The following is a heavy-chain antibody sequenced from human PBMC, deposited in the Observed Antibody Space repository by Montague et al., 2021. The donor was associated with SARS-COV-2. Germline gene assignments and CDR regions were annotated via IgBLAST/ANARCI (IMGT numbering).Heavy chain of an antibody. D-gene: IGHD2-15*01. CDR1: GGSISSGSYY. V-gene: IGHV4-61*02. CDR2: IYTSGST. Sequence: TLSLTCTVSGGSISSGSYYWSWIRQPAGKGLEWIGRIYTSGSTYYNPSLKSRVTISVDTSKNQFSLKLSSVTAADTAVYYCARVAPGRCRGGSCSLDDWFDPWGQGTLVTVSS. J-gene: IGHJ5*02. CDR3: ARVAPGRCRGGSCSLDDWFDP.